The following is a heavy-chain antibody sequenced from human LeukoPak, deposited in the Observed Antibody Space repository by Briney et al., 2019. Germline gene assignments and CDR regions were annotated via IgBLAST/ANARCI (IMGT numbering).Heavy chain of an antibody. D-gene: IGHD3-22*01. J-gene: IGHJ4*02. V-gene: IGHV3-21*06. Sequence: MAGGSLRLSCAASGFTLSSYSMNWVRQAPGKGLEGVSSISSSSSYIYYADSVKGRFTISRDNAKNSLYVQMDSLRAEDTAVYYCARGDSSGYVCDYWGQGTLVTVSS. CDR3: ARGDSSGYVCDY. CDR1: GFTLSSYS. CDR2: ISSSSSYI.